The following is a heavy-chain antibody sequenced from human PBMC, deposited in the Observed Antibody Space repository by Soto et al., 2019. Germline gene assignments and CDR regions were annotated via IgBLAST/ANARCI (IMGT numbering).Heavy chain of an antibody. CDR1: GGTFSRYA. V-gene: IGHV1-69*01. J-gene: IGHJ4*02. CDR2: SIPNFGTV. CDR3: ARGSCGGDCPLDY. D-gene: IGHD2-21*02. Sequence: QVQLVQSGAEVKKPGSSVKVSCKASGGTFSRYAISWVRQAPGQGLEWMGGSIPNFGTVNYSQKFQGRVTIIADESTSTAYMELSSLRSVDTAVYYCARGSCGGDCPLDYWGQGTLVTVSS.